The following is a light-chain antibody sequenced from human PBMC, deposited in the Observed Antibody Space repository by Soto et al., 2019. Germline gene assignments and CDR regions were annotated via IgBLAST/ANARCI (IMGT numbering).Light chain of an antibody. J-gene: IGLJ1*01. CDR1: SSNIGAGYD. Sequence: QSVLTQPPSVSGAPGQRVTISCTGSSSNIGAGYDVHWYQQLPGTAPKLLIYDSNNRPLGVPDRFSGSKSGTSASLAITGIKGEDEADYYCQSYDSSLSAYVFGTGTKLTVL. CDR2: DSN. V-gene: IGLV1-40*01. CDR3: QSYDSSLSAYV.